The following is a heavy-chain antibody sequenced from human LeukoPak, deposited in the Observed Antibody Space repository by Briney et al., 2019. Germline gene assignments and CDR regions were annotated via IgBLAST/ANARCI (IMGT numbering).Heavy chain of an antibody. CDR2: IRYDGSYK. J-gene: IGHJ5*02. V-gene: IGHV3-30*02. CDR1: GFTFSSYA. D-gene: IGHD2-15*01. CDR3: AKLPRGSGLPSS. Sequence: GGSLRLSCAASGFTFSSYAMHWVRQAPGKGLEWVAFIRYDGSYKYYADSVKGRFTISRDNSKDTLFLQMNSLRAEDTALYYCAKLPRGSGLPSSWGQGTLVTVSS.